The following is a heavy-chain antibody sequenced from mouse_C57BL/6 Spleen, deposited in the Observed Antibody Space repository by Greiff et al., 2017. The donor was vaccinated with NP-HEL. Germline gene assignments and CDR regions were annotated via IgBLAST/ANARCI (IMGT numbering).Heavy chain of an antibody. J-gene: IGHJ2*01. CDR3: ARWTYTTVVKDY. D-gene: IGHD1-1*01. CDR1: GYTFTSYW. V-gene: IGHV1-55*01. Sequence: QVQLQQSGAELVKPGASVKMSCKASGYTFTSYWITWVKQRPGQGLEWIGDIYPGSGSTNYNEKFKSKATLTVDTSSSTAYMQLSSLTSEDSAVYYCARWTYTTVVKDYWGQGTTLTVSS. CDR2: IYPGSGST.